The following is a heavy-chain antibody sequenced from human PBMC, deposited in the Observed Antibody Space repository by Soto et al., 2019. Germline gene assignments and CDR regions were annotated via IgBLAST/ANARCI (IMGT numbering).Heavy chain of an antibody. J-gene: IGHJ5*02. CDR3: ARDNIAVAPNWFDP. V-gene: IGHV4-4*07. Sequence: SETLSLXXXVSGGSISSYYWSWSRQPAGKGLEWIGRIYTSGSTNYNPSLKSRVTMSVDTSKNQFSLKLSSVTAADTAVYYRARDNIAVAPNWFDPWGQGTLVTVS. D-gene: IGHD6-19*01. CDR1: GGSISSYY. CDR2: IYTSGST.